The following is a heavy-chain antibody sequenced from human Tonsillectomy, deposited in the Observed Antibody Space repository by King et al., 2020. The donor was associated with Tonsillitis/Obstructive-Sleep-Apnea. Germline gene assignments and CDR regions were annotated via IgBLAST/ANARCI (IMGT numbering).Heavy chain of an antibody. Sequence: VQLQESGPGLVKPSETLSLTCTVSGASITGYYWSWIRQPPGKGLEWIGYIYHTGSTSYNPSLKSRVTISLDTSNNQFSLRLSSVTAADTAVYYCAREAYITSDWYFDLWGRGTLVTVSS. V-gene: IGHV4-59*01. D-gene: IGHD2-2*02. J-gene: IGHJ2*01. CDR2: IYHTGST. CDR1: GASITGYY. CDR3: AREAYITSDWYFDL.